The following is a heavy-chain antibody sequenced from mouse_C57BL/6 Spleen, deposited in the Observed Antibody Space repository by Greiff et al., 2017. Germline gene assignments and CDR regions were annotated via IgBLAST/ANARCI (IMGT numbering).Heavy chain of an antibody. CDR2: IYPRSGTT. CDR1: GYTFTSYG. Sequence: QVQLQQSGAELARPGASVKLSCKASGYTFTSYGISWVKQRTGQGLEWIGEIYPRSGTTYYNEKFKGKATLTADKSSSTAYMELRSLTSEDSAVYFCARTGPFAYWGQGTLVTVSA. J-gene: IGHJ3*01. V-gene: IGHV1-81*01. D-gene: IGHD4-1*01. CDR3: ARTGPFAY.